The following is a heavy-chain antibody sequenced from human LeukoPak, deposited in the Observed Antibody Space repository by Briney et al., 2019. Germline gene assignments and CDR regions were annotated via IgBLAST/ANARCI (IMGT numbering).Heavy chain of an antibody. CDR3: ARGGGNGDYVDA. D-gene: IGHD1-1*01. CDR1: GGSFSGYY. CDR2: INHSGST. J-gene: IGHJ4*02. V-gene: IGHV4-34*01. Sequence: SETLSLTCAVYGGSFSGYYWSWIHQPPGKGLEWIGEINHSGSTNYNPSLKSRVTISVDTSKNQFSLKLSSVTAADTAVYYCARGGGNGDYVDAWGQGTLVTVSS.